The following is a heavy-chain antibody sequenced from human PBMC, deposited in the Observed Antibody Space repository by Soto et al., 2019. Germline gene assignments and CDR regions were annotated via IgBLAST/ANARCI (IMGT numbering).Heavy chain of an antibody. CDR1: GGSISSYY. CDR3: ARETGYYGSGKELSGRDAFDI. V-gene: IGHV4-59*01. D-gene: IGHD3-10*01. Sequence: SETLSLTCTVSGGSISSYYWSWIRQPPGKELEWIGYIYYSGSTNYNPSLKSRVTISVDTSKNQFSLKLSSVTAADTAVYYCARETGYYGSGKELSGRDAFDIWGQGTMVTVSS. J-gene: IGHJ3*02. CDR2: IYYSGST.